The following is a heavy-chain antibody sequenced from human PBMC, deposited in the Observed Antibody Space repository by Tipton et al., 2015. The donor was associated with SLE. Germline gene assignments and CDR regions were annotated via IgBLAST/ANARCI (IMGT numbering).Heavy chain of an antibody. CDR1: GGSISSGGYY. Sequence: TLSLTYTVSGGSISSGGYYWSWIRQHPGMGLEWIGHIYYSGSTYYNPSLKSRVTISVNTSKNQFSLKLSSVTAADTAVYYCGGTGTTGWCFDLWGRGTLASVSA. D-gene: IGHD1-1*01. CDR3: GGTGTTGWCFDL. V-gene: IGHV4-31*03. J-gene: IGHJ2*01. CDR2: IYYSGST.